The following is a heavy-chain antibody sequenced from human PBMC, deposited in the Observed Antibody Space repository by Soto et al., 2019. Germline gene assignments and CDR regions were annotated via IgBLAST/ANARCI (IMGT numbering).Heavy chain of an antibody. CDR2: IYYSGST. Sequence: PSETLSLTCTVSGGSISSGGYYWSWIRQHPGKGLEWIGYIYYSGSTYYNPSLKSRVTISVDTSKNQFSLKLSSVTAADTAVYYCARVRAIAAAGTLWRYYYGMDVWGQGTTVTVSS. D-gene: IGHD6-13*01. CDR3: ARVRAIAAAGTLWRYYYGMDV. CDR1: GGSISSGGYY. V-gene: IGHV4-31*03. J-gene: IGHJ6*02.